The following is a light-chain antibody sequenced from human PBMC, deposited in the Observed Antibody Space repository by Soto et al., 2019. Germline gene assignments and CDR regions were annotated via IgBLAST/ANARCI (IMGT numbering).Light chain of an antibody. V-gene: IGKV3-20*01. J-gene: IGKJ3*01. CDR1: QSVSSY. Sequence: IMLTQYPGTLSLSPGERATLSCRASQSVSSYLAWYQQKPGQAPRLLIYGASSRATGIPDRFSGSGSGTDFTLTISRLEPEDFAVYYCRQYGSSRSFTFGPGTMVDVK. CDR3: RQYGSSRSFT. CDR2: GAS.